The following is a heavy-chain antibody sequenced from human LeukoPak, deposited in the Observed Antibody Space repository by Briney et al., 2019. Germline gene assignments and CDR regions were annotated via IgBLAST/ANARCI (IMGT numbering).Heavy chain of an antibody. CDR1: GFTFSSYA. D-gene: IGHD3-22*01. J-gene: IGHJ4*02. CDR3: ARAGDVNRWLSYFDY. Sequence: GGSLRLSCAASGFTFSSYAMHWVRQAPGKGLEGVAVISYDGSNKYYADSVKGRFTISRDNSKNTLYLQMNSLRAEDTAVYYCARAGDVNRWLSYFDYWGQGTLVTVSS. V-gene: IGHV3-30*04. CDR2: ISYDGSNK.